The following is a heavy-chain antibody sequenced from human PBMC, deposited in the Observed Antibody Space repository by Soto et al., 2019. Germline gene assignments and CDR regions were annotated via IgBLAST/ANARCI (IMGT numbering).Heavy chain of an antibody. V-gene: IGHV2-5*05. Sequence: QITLKESGPTLVKPTQTLTLTCTFSGFSLSTSGVGVGSIRQPPGKALEWLPLIYWDDDKRYGPSLKSRLTSTKDTSKNQVVLTITNMDPVDTATYYCAHVLAYCGGDCYPVFDLWGRGTLVTVSS. CDR1: GFSLSTSGVG. CDR3: AHVLAYCGGDCYPVFDL. CDR2: IYWDDDK. J-gene: IGHJ2*01. D-gene: IGHD2-21*02.